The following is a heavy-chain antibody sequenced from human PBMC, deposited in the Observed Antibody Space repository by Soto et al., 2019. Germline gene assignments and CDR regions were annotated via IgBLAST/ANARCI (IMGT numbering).Heavy chain of an antibody. D-gene: IGHD6-19*01. CDR3: ARSSGWPYYYYYYGMDV. J-gene: IGHJ6*02. CDR2: IYPGDSDT. Sequence: GESLKISCKGSGCSFTSYWIGWVRQMPGKGLEWMGIIYPGDSDTRYSPSFQGQVTISADKSISTAYLQWSSLKASDTAMYYCARSSGWPYYYYYYGMDVWGQGTTVTVSS. V-gene: IGHV5-51*01. CDR1: GCSFTSYW.